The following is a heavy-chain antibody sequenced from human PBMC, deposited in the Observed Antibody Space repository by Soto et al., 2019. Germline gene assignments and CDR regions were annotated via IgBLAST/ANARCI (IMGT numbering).Heavy chain of an antibody. Sequence: SETLSLTCTVSGGSISSSSYYWGWIRQPPGKGMEWIGSIYYSGSTYYNPSLKSRVTISVDTSKNQFSLKLSSVTAADTAVYYCARNSGYPSHYFDYWGQGTLVTVSS. V-gene: IGHV4-39*01. J-gene: IGHJ4*02. CDR1: GGSISSSSYY. CDR3: ARNSGYPSHYFDY. CDR2: IYYSGST. D-gene: IGHD5-12*01.